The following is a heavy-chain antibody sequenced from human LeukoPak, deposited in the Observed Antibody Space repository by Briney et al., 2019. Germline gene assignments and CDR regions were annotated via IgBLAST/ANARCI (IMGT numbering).Heavy chain of an antibody. CDR2: IYSGGST. V-gene: IGHV3-53*04. Sequence: GGSLRLSCAASGFTFSNYYMSWIRQAPGKGLEWVSVIYSGGSTYYADSVKGRFTISRHNSKNTLYLQMNSLRAEDTAVYYCARDLPFDYWGQGTLVTVSS. J-gene: IGHJ4*02. CDR1: GFTFSNYY. CDR3: ARDLPFDY.